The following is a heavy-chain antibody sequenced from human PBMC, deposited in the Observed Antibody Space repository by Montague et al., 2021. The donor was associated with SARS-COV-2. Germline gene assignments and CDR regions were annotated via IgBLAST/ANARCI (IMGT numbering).Heavy chain of an antibody. V-gene: IGHV4-61*02. J-gene: IGHJ4*02. D-gene: IGHD2/OR15-2a*01. CDR1: GDSITSDVSY. Sequence: TLSLTCTVSGDSITSDVSYWSWIRQPAGKCLEWIGRIYTTGSTNYNPSLKSRLTISLDTSKNQFSLKLSSVTAADTAVYYCARDDFRWDFDCWGQGTLVTVSS. CDR3: ARDDFRWDFDC. CDR2: IYTTGST.